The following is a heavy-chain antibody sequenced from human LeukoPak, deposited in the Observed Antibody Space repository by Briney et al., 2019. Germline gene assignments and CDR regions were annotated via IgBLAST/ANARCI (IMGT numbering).Heavy chain of an antibody. CDR2: IYRSGST. CDR3: ARGTYGYYMDV. D-gene: IGHD4-17*01. V-gene: IGHV4-38-2*02. CDR1: NYSISNSLY. Sequence: SETLSLTCSGSNYSISNSLYWGWLRQPPGKGLEWIGSIYRSGSTFYNPSLKSRVAISLDTSKNQFSLKLSSVTAADTAVYFCARGTYGYYMDVWGKGTTVTVSS. J-gene: IGHJ6*03.